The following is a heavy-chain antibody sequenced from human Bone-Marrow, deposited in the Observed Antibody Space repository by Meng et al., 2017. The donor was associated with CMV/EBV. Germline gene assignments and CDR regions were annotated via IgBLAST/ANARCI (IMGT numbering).Heavy chain of an antibody. Sequence: GGSLRLSCAASGFPFSSYSMNWVRQAPGKGLEWVSSISSSSSYIYYADSVKGRFTISRDNAKNSLYLQMNSLRAEDTAVYYCARGRRGVITDWGQGTLVTVSS. J-gene: IGHJ4*02. D-gene: IGHD3-10*01. V-gene: IGHV3-21*01. CDR3: ARGRRGVITD. CDR1: GFPFSSYS. CDR2: ISSSSSYI.